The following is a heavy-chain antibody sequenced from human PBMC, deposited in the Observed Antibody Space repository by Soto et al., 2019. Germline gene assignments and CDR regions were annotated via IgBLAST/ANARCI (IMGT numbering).Heavy chain of an antibody. V-gene: IGHV1-3*01. CDR1: GYTFTHYA. CDR2: INAGSGNT. J-gene: IGHJ5*02. Sequence: QVQLVQSGAEVKKPGASVKVSCTASGYTFTHYAIHWVRHVPGQRLEWMGFINAGSGNTKYSQTFQGRLTFTKDTSASTAYMDLISLRSEDTAIYNCARSGAADGAWGQGTLVTVSS. CDR3: ARSGAADGA. D-gene: IGHD2-8*01.